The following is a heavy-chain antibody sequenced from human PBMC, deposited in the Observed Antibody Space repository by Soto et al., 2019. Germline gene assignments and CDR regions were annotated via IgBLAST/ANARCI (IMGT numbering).Heavy chain of an antibody. D-gene: IGHD3-3*01. V-gene: IGHV1-69*12. CDR1: GGTFSSYA. J-gene: IGHJ4*02. CDR2: IIPIFGTA. Sequence: QGQLVQSGAEVKKPGSSVKVSCKASGGTFSSYAFSWVRQAPGQGLEWMGGIIPIFGTANYAQKFQGRVTITADESTSTAYMELSSLRSEDTAVYYCARVRVRFLEWLGSEGWGQGTLVTVSS. CDR3: ARVRVRFLEWLGSEG.